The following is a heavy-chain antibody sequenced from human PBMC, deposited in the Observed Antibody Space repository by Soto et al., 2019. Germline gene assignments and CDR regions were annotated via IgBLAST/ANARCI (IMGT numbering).Heavy chain of an antibody. D-gene: IGHD2-2*01. CDR1: GYTFTSCA. CDR2: INAGNGNT. V-gene: IGHV1-3*01. CDR3: ARTIVVVPAAKGELDP. Sequence: ASVKVSCKASGYTFTSCAMHWVRQAPGQRLEWMGWINAGNGNTKYSQKFQGRVTITRDTSASTAYMELSSLRSEDTAVYYCARTIVVVPAAKGELDPWGQGTLVTVSS. J-gene: IGHJ5*02.